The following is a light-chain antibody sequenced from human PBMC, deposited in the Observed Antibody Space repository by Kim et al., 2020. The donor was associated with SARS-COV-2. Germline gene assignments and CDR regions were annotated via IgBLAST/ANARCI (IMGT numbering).Light chain of an antibody. CDR2: EVS. J-gene: IGLJ1*01. CDR1: SSDVGSYNL. CDR3: CSYAGSSTRYV. V-gene: IGLV2-23*02. Sequence: QSALTQPASVSGSPGQSITSSCTGTSSDVGSYNLVSWYQQHPGKAPKLMIYEVSKRPSGVSNRFSGSKSGNTASLTISGLQAEDEADYYCCSYAGSSTRYVFGTGTKVTVL.